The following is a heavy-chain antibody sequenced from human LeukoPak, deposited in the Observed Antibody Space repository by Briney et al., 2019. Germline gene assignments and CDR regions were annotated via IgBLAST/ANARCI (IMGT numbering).Heavy chain of an antibody. Sequence: SETLSPTCTVSGGTISSYYWSWIRQPAGKGLEWIGRIYTSGSTNYNPSLKSRVTMSVDTSKNQFSLKLSSVTAADTAVYYCANCYSYYYKGSDGADAFGIWGQGTMVTVSS. CDR2: IYTSGST. CDR1: GGTISSYY. D-gene: IGHD3-22*01. CDR3: ANCYSYYYKGSDGADAFGI. J-gene: IGHJ3*02. V-gene: IGHV4-4*07.